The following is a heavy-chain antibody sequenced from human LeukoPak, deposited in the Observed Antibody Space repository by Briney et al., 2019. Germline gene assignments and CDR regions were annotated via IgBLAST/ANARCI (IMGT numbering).Heavy chain of an antibody. CDR1: GGSFSGYY. D-gene: IGHD3-16*01. J-gene: IGHJ5*02. V-gene: IGHV4-34*01. CDR2: IKHSGST. CDR3: ARHYGP. Sequence: QPSETLSLTCAVYGGSFSGYYWSWIRQPPGKGLEWIGEIKHSGSTKYNTSLKSRLTISVDTSRNQFSLKLSSVTAADTAVYYCARHYGPWGQGTLVTVSS.